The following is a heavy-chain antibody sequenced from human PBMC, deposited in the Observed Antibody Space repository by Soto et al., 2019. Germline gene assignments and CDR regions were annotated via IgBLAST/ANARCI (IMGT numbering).Heavy chain of an antibody. CDR2: INPNSGGT. CDR1: GYTFTGYY. J-gene: IGHJ4*02. CDR3: ARSSSGSIAAAGTWYFDY. D-gene: IGHD6-13*01. V-gene: IGHV1-2*02. Sequence: ASVKVSCKASGYTFTGYYMHWVRQAPGQGLEWMGWINPNSGGTNYAQKFQGRVTMTRDTSISTAYMELSRLRSDDTAVYYCARSSSGSIAAAGTWYFDYWGQGNLVTVSS.